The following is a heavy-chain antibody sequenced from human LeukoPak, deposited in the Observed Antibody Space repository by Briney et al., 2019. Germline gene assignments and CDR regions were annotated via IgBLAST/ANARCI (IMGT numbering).Heavy chain of an antibody. J-gene: IGHJ3*02. CDR2: VYKSGTI. CDR3: ATKVRGGFDI. D-gene: IGHD2-15*01. V-gene: IGHV4-59*11. CDR1: GGSINSHY. Sequence: SSETLSLTCTVSGGSINSHYCNWIRQSPRQGLEWIGYVYKSGTINHNPSLKSPVTISVDTSKNQFSLKLNSVTAADTAIYYCATKVRGGFDIWGQGTMVTVSS.